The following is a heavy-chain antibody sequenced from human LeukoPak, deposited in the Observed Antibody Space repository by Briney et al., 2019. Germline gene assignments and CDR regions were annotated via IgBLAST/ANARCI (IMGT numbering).Heavy chain of an antibody. CDR2: IYYSGST. D-gene: IGHD3-22*01. CDR3: ARYNYHDSSGYSTYYFDY. Sequence: KTSETLSLTCTVSGGSISSYYWSWIRQPPGKGLEWIGYIYYSGSTNYNPSLKSRVTISVDTSKNQFSLKLSSVTAADTAVYYCARYNYHDSSGYSTYYFDYWGQGTLVTVSS. V-gene: IGHV4-59*01. CDR1: GGSISSYY. J-gene: IGHJ4*02.